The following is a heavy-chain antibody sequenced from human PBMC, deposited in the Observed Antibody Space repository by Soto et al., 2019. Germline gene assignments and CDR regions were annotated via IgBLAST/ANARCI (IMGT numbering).Heavy chain of an antibody. CDR3: ARSRGSYYSNFDS. J-gene: IGHJ4*02. Sequence: SVKVSCKASADTFTGYTVTWVRQAPGQGLEWVGRVIPILGASNFAQKFQGRVTISADKSTDTAYMVLTGLTSEDTAVYYRARSRGSYYSNFDSWGQGTLVTVSS. CDR1: ADTFTGYT. V-gene: IGHV1-69*08. D-gene: IGHD3-10*01. CDR2: VIPILGAS.